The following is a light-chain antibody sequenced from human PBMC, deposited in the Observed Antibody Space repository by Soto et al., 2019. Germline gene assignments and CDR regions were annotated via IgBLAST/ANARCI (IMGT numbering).Light chain of an antibody. J-gene: IGLJ2*01. CDR3: SSYTSSRTVV. V-gene: IGLV2-14*01. CDR2: EVS. CDR1: SSDISAYNY. Sequence: QSALTQPASVSGSPGQSITISCTGTSSDISAYNYVSWYQQYPGKAPKLMIYEVSNRPSGVSNRFSGSKSGNTASLTISGLQADDEADYYCSSYTSSRTVVFGGGTKLTVL.